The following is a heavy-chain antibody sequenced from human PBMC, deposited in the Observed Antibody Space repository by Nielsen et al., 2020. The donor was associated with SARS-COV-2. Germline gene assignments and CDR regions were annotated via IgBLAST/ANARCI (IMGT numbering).Heavy chain of an antibody. CDR1: GFSLSTSGMC. V-gene: IGHV2-70*11. Sequence: SGPTLVKPTQTLTLTCTFSGFSLSTSGMCVSWIRQPPGKALEWLARIDWDDDKYYSTSLKTRLTISKDTSKNQVVLTMTNMDPVDTATYYCARIGRIVGATWAFDIWGQGTMVTVSS. CDR2: IDWDDDK. D-gene: IGHD1-26*01. CDR3: ARIGRIVGATWAFDI. J-gene: IGHJ3*02.